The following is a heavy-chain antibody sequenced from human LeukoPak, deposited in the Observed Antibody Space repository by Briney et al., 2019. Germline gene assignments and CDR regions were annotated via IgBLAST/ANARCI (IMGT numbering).Heavy chain of an antibody. J-gene: IGHJ4*02. CDR2: ISFDGSIE. D-gene: IGHD3-10*01. Sequence: GGSLRLSCAASGFTFSSYSMNWVRQSPGKGLEWVAVISFDGSIEYYADSVKGRFTISRDDSTNTLYLQMNSLRSDDTAVYYCARVYSSGSFYGYWGQGTLVTVSS. CDR1: GFTFSSYS. V-gene: IGHV3-30*03. CDR3: ARVYSSGSFYGY.